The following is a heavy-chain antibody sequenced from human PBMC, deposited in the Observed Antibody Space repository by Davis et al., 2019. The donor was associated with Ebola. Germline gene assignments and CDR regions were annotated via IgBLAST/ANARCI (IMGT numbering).Heavy chain of an antibody. D-gene: IGHD4-17*01. CDR1: GGSISSYY. V-gene: IGHV4-59*01. CDR3: LGGRYGEPFDY. Sequence: PSETLSLTCPVSGGSISSYYWTWIRQPPGKGLEWVANIYYSRSTHYNPSLKSRVTISVDTSKNQVSLKLSSVTAADTAVYYCLGGRYGEPFDYWGQGTLVTVSS. CDR2: IYYSRST. J-gene: IGHJ4*02.